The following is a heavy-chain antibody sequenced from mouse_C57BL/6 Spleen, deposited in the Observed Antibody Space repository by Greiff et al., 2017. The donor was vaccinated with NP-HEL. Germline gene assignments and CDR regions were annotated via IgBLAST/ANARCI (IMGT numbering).Heavy chain of an antibody. Sequence: QVQLKESGAELVRPGTSVKMSCKASGYTFTNYWIGWAKQRPGHGLEWIGDIYPGGGYTNYNEKFKGKATLTADKSSSTAYMQFSSLTSEDSAIYYCARSDYYGSSHWYFDVWGTGTTVTVSS. V-gene: IGHV1-63*01. CDR1: GYTFTNYW. CDR2: IYPGGGYT. J-gene: IGHJ1*03. CDR3: ARSDYYGSSHWYFDV. D-gene: IGHD1-1*01.